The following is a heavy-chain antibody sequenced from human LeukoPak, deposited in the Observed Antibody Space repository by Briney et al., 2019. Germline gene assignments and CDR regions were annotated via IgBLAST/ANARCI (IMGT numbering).Heavy chain of an antibody. CDR3: AANKVGANTPILL. D-gene: IGHD1-26*01. J-gene: IGHJ4*02. CDR2: IYHSGST. CDR1: GGSISSSNW. Sequence: SETLSLTCAVSGGSISSSNWWSWVRQPPGKGLEWIGEIYHSGSTNYNPSLKTRVTISVDTSKDQFSLKLTSVTAADTAVYYCAANKVGANTPILLWGQGTLLTVSS. V-gene: IGHV4-4*02.